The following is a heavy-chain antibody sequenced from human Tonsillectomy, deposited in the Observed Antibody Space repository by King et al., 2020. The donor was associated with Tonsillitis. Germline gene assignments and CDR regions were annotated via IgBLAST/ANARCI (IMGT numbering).Heavy chain of an antibody. CDR1: GFIFNNYW. Sequence: VQLVESGGGSVPPGGSLRLSCAASGFIFNNYWMNWVRQVPGKGLEWVAHIKEDATQKYYVDSVEGRFTISRDNGKNLVYLQMNSLRGEDSAIYYCARANRMEVPPDFWRQGTLVTVSS. CDR2: IKEDATQK. J-gene: IGHJ4*02. CDR3: ARANRMEVPPDF. D-gene: IGHD1-7*01. V-gene: IGHV3-7*01.